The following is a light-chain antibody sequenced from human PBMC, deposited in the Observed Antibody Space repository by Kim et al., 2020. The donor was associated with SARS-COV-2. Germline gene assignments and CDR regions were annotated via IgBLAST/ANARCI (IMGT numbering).Light chain of an antibody. J-gene: IGKJ1*01. CDR1: QSFSSNY. CDR3: QQYSSSPAT. CDR2: GAS. V-gene: IGKV3-20*01. Sequence: YTGESATLSCRPSQSFSSNYLAWYQQNTGQAPRLRIYGASSRATGIPDRFSGSGSGTDFTLTITRLEPEDFAVYYCQQYSSSPATFGQGTKVDI.